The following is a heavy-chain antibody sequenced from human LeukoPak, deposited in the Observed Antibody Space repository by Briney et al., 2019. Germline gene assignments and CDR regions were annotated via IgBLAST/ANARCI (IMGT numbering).Heavy chain of an antibody. CDR3: ARDSMRIQTGTTP. J-gene: IGHJ5*02. Sequence: PSETLSLTCTVSGGSISSYYWSWIRQPAGKGLEWIGRIYTSGSTNYNPSLKSRVTMSVDTSKNQFSLKLTSLTAADTALYFCARDSMRIQTGTTPWGQGTLVTVSS. CDR1: GGSISSYY. D-gene: IGHD1-1*01. V-gene: IGHV4-4*07. CDR2: IYTSGST.